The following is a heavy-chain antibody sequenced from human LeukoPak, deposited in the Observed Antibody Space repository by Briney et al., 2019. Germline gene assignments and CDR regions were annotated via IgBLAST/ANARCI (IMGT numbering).Heavy chain of an antibody. V-gene: IGHV4-59*01. CDR1: GGSISSYY. J-gene: IGHJ6*04. Sequence: SETLSLTCTVSGGSISSYYWSWIRQPPGKGLEWIGYIYYSGSTNYNPSLKSRVTISVDTSKNQFSLKLSSVTAADTAVYYCARTTENSSGYYWWKFNYYGMDVWGKGTTVTVSS. CDR3: ARTTENSSGYYWWKFNYYGMDV. CDR2: IYYSGST. D-gene: IGHD3-22*01.